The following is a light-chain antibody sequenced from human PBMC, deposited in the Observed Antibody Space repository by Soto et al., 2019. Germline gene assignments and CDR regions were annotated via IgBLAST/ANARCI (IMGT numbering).Light chain of an antibody. J-gene: IGKJ2*01. CDR2: RAS. CDR1: QSVFYSSKNMNY. Sequence: DIVMTQSPDSLAVSLGERATINCRSSQSVFYSSKNMNYLAWYQQKPGQPPNLLIFRASTRESGVPDRFSGSESGTEFTLTISSLQAEDVAVYYCQQYHSIPHTFGQGTKLEI. V-gene: IGKV4-1*01. CDR3: QQYHSIPHT.